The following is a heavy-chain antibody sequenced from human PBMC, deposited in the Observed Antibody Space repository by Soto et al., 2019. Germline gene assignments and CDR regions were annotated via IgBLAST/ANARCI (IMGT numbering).Heavy chain of an antibody. Sequence: QVQLVQSGAEVKKPGSSVKVSCKASGGTFSSYTISWVRQAPGQGLEWMGRIIPILGIANYAQKFLGRVTITADKSPSPAYMELSSLRSEDTAVYYCAMEYCSSTSCYRDYWGQGTLVTVSS. D-gene: IGHD2-2*02. CDR1: GGTFSSYT. V-gene: IGHV1-69*02. CDR2: IIPILGIA. CDR3: AMEYCSSTSCYRDY. J-gene: IGHJ4*02.